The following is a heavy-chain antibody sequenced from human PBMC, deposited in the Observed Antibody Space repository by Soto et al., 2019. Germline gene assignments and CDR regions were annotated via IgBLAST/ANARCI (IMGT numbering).Heavy chain of an antibody. CDR1: GGSISSYY. Sequence: SETLSLTCTVSGGSISSYYWSWIRQPPGKGLEWIGYIYYSGSTNYNPSLKSRVTISVDTSKNQFSLKLSSVTAADTAVYYCAREGSSHRLRDAFDIWGQGTMVTVS. CDR3: AREGSSHRLRDAFDI. J-gene: IGHJ3*02. D-gene: IGHD1-26*01. CDR2: IYYSGST. V-gene: IGHV4-59*01.